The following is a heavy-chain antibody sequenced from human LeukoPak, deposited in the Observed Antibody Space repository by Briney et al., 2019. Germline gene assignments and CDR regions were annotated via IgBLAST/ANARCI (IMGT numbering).Heavy chain of an antibody. CDR1: GFTFSIHT. V-gene: IGHV3-23*01. J-gene: IGHJ4*02. Sequence: SLSLSCAASGFTFSIHTMTCARQAPGKGLEWVSAISGNGGTTYYTDSVKGRFTISRDNSENTLYLQMNSLRAEDTAVYYCAKDRGYWGQGTLVTVSS. CDR3: AKDRGY. CDR2: ISGNGGTT.